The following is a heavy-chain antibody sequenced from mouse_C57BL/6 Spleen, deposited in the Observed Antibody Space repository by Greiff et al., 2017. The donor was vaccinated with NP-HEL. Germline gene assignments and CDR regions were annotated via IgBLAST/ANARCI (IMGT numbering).Heavy chain of an antibody. CDR3: ARPYYYGSSPFDY. CDR1: GYTFTDYN. Sequence: EVQLQQSGPELVKPGASVKMSCKASGYTFTDYNMHWVKQSHGKSLEWIGYINPNNGGTSYNQKFKGKATLTVNKSSSTAYMELRSLTSEDSAVYYCARPYYYGSSPFDYWGQGTTLTVSS. D-gene: IGHD1-1*01. V-gene: IGHV1-22*01. J-gene: IGHJ2*01. CDR2: INPNNGGT.